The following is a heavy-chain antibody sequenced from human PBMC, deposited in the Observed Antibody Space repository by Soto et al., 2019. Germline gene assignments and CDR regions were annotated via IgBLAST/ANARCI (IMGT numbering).Heavy chain of an antibody. CDR3: ARASAGRYYYYGMGV. D-gene: IGHD6-13*01. Sequence: LTCTVSGGSISSYDGSCIRQPAWKGLEWIGRIYTSGSTNYNPSLKSRVTMSVDASKNQFSLKLSSVTAADTAVYYCARASAGRYYYYGMGVWGQGTTVTVSS. CDR1: GGSISSYD. CDR2: IYTSGST. V-gene: IGHV4-4*07. J-gene: IGHJ6*02.